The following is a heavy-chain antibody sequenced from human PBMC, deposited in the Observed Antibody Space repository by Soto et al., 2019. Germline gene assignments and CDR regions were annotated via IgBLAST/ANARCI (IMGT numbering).Heavy chain of an antibody. Sequence: ASVKVSCKASGYTFTGYYMHWVRQAPGQGLEWMGWINPNSGGTNYAQKFQGWVTMTRDTPISTAYMELSRLRSDDTAVYYCARSYGSGSYPHTYFDYWGQGTLVTVSS. V-gene: IGHV1-2*04. D-gene: IGHD3-10*01. J-gene: IGHJ4*02. CDR3: ARSYGSGSYPHTYFDY. CDR2: INPNSGGT. CDR1: GYTFTGYY.